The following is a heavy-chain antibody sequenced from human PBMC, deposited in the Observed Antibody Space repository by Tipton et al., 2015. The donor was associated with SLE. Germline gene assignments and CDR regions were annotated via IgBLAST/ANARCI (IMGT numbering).Heavy chain of an antibody. CDR2: IYPGDSDT. CDR3: ARRGPSIAVAGTDAFDI. V-gene: IGHV5-51*01. D-gene: IGHD6-19*01. CDR1: YW. J-gene: IGHJ3*02. Sequence: YWSWIRQPPGKGLEWIGYIYPGDSDTRYSPSFQGQVTISADKSISTAYLQWSSLKASDTAMYYCARRGPSIAVAGTDAFDIWGQGTMVTVSS.